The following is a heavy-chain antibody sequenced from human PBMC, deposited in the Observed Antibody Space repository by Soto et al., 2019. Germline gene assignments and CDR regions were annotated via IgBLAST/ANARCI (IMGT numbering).Heavy chain of an antibody. Sequence: QVHLLLQSGAEVKKPGSSVKVSCKASGGTPSNSAISWVRQAPGQGLEWMGGIIPVFGLVKYAQNFQGRVTITADESPNPAYMELSSLRPEDTAVYYCAGGRIVVVGSRAYYGMDVWGQGTTVTVSS. V-gene: IGHV1-69*01. CDR3: AGGRIVVVGSRAYYGMDV. J-gene: IGHJ6*02. CDR1: GGTPSNSA. CDR2: IIPVFGLV. D-gene: IGHD3-22*01.